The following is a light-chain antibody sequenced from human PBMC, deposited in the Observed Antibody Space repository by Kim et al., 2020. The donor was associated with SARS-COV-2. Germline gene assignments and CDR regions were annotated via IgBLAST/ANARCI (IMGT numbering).Light chain of an antibody. CDR3: NSRDTNDNVV. CDR2: GKN. CDR1: SLRSYY. V-gene: IGLV3-19*01. J-gene: IGLJ2*01. Sequence: SSELTQDPAVSVALGQTVRITCQGDSLRSYYATWYQQKPGQAPILVIYGKNNRPSGIPDRFSGSSSGNTACLTITGTQAGDEADYYCNSRDTNDNVVFGG.